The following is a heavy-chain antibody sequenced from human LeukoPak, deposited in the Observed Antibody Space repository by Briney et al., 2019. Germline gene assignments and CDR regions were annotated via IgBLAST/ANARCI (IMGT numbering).Heavy chain of an antibody. V-gene: IGHV4-4*07. CDR1: GGSMSSYS. Sequence: SETLSLTCTVSGGSMSSYSWTWIRQPAGKGLEWIGRIYTSGSSNYNPSLKSRVTISVDTSKNQFSLRLSSVTAADTAVYFCARMRFRGIVIARKQNAFDVWGQGTAVTVSS. CDR2: IYTSGSS. CDR3: ARMRFRGIVIARKQNAFDV. J-gene: IGHJ3*01. D-gene: IGHD3-10*01.